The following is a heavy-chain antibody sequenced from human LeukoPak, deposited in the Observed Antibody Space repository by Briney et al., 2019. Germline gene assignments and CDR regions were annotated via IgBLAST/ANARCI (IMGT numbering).Heavy chain of an antibody. V-gene: IGHV4-39*02. CDR1: GGSISSSNYY. Sequence: SETLSLTCTVSGGSISSSNYYWGWIRQPPGKGLEWIGNIYYSGSTYYKPSLKTRVTISVDTSKNQFSLKLSSVTAADTAVYYCAREGDYYYYMDVWGKGTTVTVSS. CDR2: IYYSGST. CDR3: AREGDYYYYMDV. J-gene: IGHJ6*03.